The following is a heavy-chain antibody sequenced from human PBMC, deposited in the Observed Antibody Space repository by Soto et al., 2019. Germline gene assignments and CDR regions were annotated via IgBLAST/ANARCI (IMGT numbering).Heavy chain of an antibody. Sequence: ASVKVSCKASGYTFTSYAMHWVRQAPGQRLEWMGWINAGNGNTKYSQKFQGRVTITRDTSASTAYMELSSLRPEDTAVYYCARERDSSGYYQGFDYWGQGTLVTVSS. CDR3: ARERDSSGYYQGFDY. J-gene: IGHJ4*02. D-gene: IGHD3-22*01. CDR2: INAGNGNT. V-gene: IGHV1-3*01. CDR1: GYTFTSYA.